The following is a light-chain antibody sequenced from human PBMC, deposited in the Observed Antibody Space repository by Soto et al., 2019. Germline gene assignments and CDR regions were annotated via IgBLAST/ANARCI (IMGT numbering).Light chain of an antibody. CDR1: QDISNY. J-gene: IGKJ2*01. CDR2: DAS. Sequence: DIQMTQSPSSLSASVGDRVTITCQASQDISNYLNWYQQKPGKAPKLLIYDASNLETGVPSRFSGSGSGTDFTFTISNLQPEDIATYYCQQYDNPTYTFGQGTKLEIK. V-gene: IGKV1-33*01. CDR3: QQYDNPTYT.